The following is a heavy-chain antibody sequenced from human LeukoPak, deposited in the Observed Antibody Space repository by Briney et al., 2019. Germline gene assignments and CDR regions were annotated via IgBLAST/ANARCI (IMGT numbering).Heavy chain of an antibody. CDR3: ASTDPKADSSGYWAFDI. CDR1: GGSVGSGSYY. V-gene: IGHV4-61*01. CDR2: ISYSGST. D-gene: IGHD3-22*01. J-gene: IGHJ3*02. Sequence: SETLSLTCTVSGGSVGSGSYYWSWIRQPPGKGLEWIGSISYSGSTNYNPSLKSRVTISVDTSKNQFSLKLSSVTAADTAVYYCASTDPKADSSGYWAFDIWGQGTMVTVSS.